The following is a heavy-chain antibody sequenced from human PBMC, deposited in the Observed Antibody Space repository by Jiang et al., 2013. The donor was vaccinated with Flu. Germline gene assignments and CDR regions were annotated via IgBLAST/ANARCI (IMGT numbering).Heavy chain of an antibody. Sequence: RQPPGKALEWLALIYWNDDKRYSPSLKSRPTITKDTSKNQVVLTMTNMDPVDTATYYCAHYSSGWYGDAWGQGTLVTVSS. J-gene: IGHJ4*02. CDR2: IYWNDDK. CDR3: AHYSSGWYGDA. D-gene: IGHD6-19*01. V-gene: IGHV2-5*01.